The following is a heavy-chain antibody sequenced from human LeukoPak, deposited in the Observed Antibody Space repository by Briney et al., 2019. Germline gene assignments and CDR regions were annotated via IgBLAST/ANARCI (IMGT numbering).Heavy chain of an antibody. CDR2: ISSNGGST. V-gene: IGHV3-64*01. CDR1: GFTFSSYA. J-gene: IGHJ3*02. Sequence: GGSLRLSCAASGFTFSSYAMHWVRQAPGKGLEYVSAISSNGGSTYYANSVKGRFTISRDNSKNTLYLQMGSLRAEDMAVYYCARGLYDSSGYDAFDIWGQGTMVTVSS. D-gene: IGHD3-22*01. CDR3: ARGLYDSSGYDAFDI.